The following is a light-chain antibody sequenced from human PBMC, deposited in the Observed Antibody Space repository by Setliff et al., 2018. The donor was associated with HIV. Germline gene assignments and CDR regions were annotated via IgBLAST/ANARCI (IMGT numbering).Light chain of an antibody. Sequence: QSVLTQPPSASGTPGQKVTISCSGSSSNIGSNTVNWYQQLPGTAPKLLIYSSNVRPSRVPDRFSGSKSGTSASLAISGLQAEDEADYYCAAWDDSLTGYVFGTGTK. CDR3: AAWDDSLTGYV. CDR1: SSNIGSNT. CDR2: SSN. V-gene: IGLV1-44*01. J-gene: IGLJ1*01.